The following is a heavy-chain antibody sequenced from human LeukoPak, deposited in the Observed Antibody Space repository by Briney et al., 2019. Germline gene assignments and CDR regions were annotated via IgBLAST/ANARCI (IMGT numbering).Heavy chain of an antibody. J-gene: IGHJ6*03. Sequence: SETLSLTCTVSGGSISSGSYYWSWIRQPAGKGLEWIGRIYTSGSTNYNPSLKSRVTISVDTSKNQFSLKLSSVTAADTAVYYCARGITIFGAPRYYYYMDVWGKGTTVTVSS. CDR2: IYTSGST. V-gene: IGHV4-61*02. CDR1: GGSISSGSYY. D-gene: IGHD3-3*01. CDR3: ARGITIFGAPRYYYYMDV.